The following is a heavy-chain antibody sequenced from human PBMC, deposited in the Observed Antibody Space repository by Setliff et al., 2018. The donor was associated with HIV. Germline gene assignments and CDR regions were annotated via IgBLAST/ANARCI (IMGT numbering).Heavy chain of an antibody. Sequence: PSETLSLTCTVSGGSISSGTYYWSWIRQPAGKGLEWIGHIYTSGSTDYNPTFKSRVTISEDTSKNQVSLKLTSVTAADTAVYHCARDGNSERGYSYEVNWFDSWGQGTLVTVSS. CDR2: IYTSGST. CDR1: GGSISSGTYY. D-gene: IGHD5-18*01. CDR3: ARDGNSERGYSYEVNWFDS. V-gene: IGHV4-61*09. J-gene: IGHJ5*01.